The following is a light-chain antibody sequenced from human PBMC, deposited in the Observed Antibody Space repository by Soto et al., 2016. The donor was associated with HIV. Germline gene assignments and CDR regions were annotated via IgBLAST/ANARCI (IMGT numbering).Light chain of an antibody. Sequence: DIQMTQSPSTLSASVGDRVTITCRASQSINSWLAWYQQKAGKAPKLLIYKASSLESGVPSRFSGSGSGTDFTFTISSLQPEDIATYFCQQYDNLPYTFGQGTNLEIK. V-gene: IGKV1-5*03. CDR2: KAS. CDR3: QQYDNLPYT. J-gene: IGKJ2*01. CDR1: QSINSW.